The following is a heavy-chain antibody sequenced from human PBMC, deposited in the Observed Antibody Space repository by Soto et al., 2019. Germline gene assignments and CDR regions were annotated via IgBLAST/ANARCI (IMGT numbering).Heavy chain of an antibody. D-gene: IGHD2-15*01. CDR3: ARDSSGAGGAPYYYYYGMDV. V-gene: IGHV1-2*02. J-gene: IGHJ6*01. CDR2: INPNSGGT. CDR1: GYTFTGYY. Sequence: ASVKVSCKASGYTFTGYYMHWVRQAPGQGLEWMGWINPNSGGTNYAQKFQGRVTMTRDTSISTAYMELSRLRSDDTAVYYCARDSSGAGGAPYYYYYGMDVWG.